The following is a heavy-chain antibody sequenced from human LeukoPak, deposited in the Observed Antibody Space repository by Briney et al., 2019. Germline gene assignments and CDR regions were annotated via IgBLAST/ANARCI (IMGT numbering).Heavy chain of an antibody. J-gene: IGHJ6*02. V-gene: IGHV1-69*04. D-gene: IGHD2-2*01. Sequence: SVKVSCKASGGTFSSYAISWVRQAPGQGLEWMGRIIPILGIANYAQKFQGRVTITADKSTSTAYMELSSLRSEDTPVYYCARDRSSTSCYAGCYNYGMDVWGQGTTVTVSS. CDR3: ARDRSSTSCYAGCYNYGMDV. CDR1: GGTFSSYA. CDR2: IIPILGIA.